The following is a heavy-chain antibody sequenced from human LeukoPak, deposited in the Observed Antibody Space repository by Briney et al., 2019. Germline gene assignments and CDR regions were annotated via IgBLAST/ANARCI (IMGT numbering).Heavy chain of an antibody. J-gene: IGHJ4*02. CDR1: GYTFTSYD. CDR3: ARGLTMISRDVWDY. CDR2: MNPNSGNT. D-gene: IGHD3-22*01. V-gene: IGHV1-8*01. Sequence: ASVKVSCKASGYTFTSYDINWVRQATGQGLEWMGWMNPNSGNTGYAQKFQGRVTMTRNTSISTAYMELSSLRSEDTAAYYCARGLTMISRDVWDYWGQGTLVTVSS.